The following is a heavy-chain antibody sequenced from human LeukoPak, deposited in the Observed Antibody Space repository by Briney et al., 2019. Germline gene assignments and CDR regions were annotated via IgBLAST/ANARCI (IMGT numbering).Heavy chain of an antibody. CDR3: ARTGLTYLTTVTTWFAY. CDR1: GGSISSSGYY. CDR2: MYYSGST. V-gene: IGHV4-39*01. Sequence: SETLSLTCTVSGGSISSSGYYWGWIRQPPGKGLEWIGSMYYSGSTYSNPSLMSRVTISVDTSKNEFSLKLSSVTAADTAVYYCARTGLTYLTTVTTWFAYWGQGTLVTVSS. J-gene: IGHJ4*02. D-gene: IGHD4-17*01.